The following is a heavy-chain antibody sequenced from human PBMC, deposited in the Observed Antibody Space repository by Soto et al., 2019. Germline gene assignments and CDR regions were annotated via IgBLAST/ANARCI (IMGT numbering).Heavy chain of an antibody. V-gene: IGHV3-30*18. CDR1: GFTFSSYG. CDR2: ISYDGSNT. CDR3: AKEGGLSGSYYISSSYYFDY. J-gene: IGHJ4*02. Sequence: PGRSLRLSXVASGFTFSSYGMHWVRQAPGKGLEWVAIISYDGSNTYYADSVKGRFTISRDNSKNTLYLQMNSLRAEDTSVYYCAKEGGLSGSYYISSSYYFDYWGQGTLVTVSS. D-gene: IGHD1-26*01.